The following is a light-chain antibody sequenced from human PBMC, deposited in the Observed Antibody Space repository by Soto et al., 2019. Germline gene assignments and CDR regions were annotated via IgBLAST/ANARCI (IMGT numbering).Light chain of an antibody. V-gene: IGLV1-47*01. Sequence: QSVLTQPPSASGAPGQRVTISCSGSTSNLGSNFVYWYQQLPGAAPKLLISRNNERPSGVPDRFSGSKSGTSASLAISGLRAEDDADYHCAAWDDSLSDVVFGGGTKVTVL. CDR3: AAWDDSLSDVV. CDR1: TSNLGSNF. CDR2: RNN. J-gene: IGLJ3*02.